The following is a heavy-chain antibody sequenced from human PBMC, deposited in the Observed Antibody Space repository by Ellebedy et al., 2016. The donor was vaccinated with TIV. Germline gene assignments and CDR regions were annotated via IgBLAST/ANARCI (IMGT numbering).Heavy chain of an antibody. CDR1: GFTFDDYA. CDR3: ARENWGHDY. D-gene: IGHD3-16*01. Sequence: GESLKISCAASGFTFDDYAMHWVRQAPGKGLVWVSRIKGDGSSTNYADSVKGRFIISRDNAKNTLYLQMNSLRAEDTAVYYCARENWGHDYWGQGTLITVSS. V-gene: IGHV3-74*01. J-gene: IGHJ4*02. CDR2: IKGDGSST.